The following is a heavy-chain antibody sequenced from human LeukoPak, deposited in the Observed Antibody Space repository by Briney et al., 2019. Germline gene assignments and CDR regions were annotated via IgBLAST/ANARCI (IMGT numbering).Heavy chain of an antibody. CDR2: INQDGSER. V-gene: IGHV3-7*01. CDR3: ARSIEY. J-gene: IGHJ4*02. CDR1: GFTFSNYW. Sequence: GGSLRLSCAVSGFTFSNYWMNWVRQAPGKGLEWVATINQDGSERNYVDSVKGRFTISRDIATNSLYLQMNSLRVEDTALYYCARSIEYWGQGTLVTVSS.